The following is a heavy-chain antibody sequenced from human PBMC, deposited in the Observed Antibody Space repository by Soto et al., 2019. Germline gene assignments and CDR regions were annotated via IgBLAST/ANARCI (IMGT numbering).Heavy chain of an antibody. CDR1: GYTFTSYG. CDR2: ISAYNGNT. D-gene: IGHD3-10*01. V-gene: IGHV1-18*01. CDR3: ARDPVYYGSGTTFFDY. Sequence: ASVKVSCKASGYTFTSYGISWVRQAPGQGLEWMGWISAYNGNTNYAQKLQGRVTMTTDTSTSTAYMELRSLRSDDTAVYYCARDPVYYGSGTTFFDYWGQGTMVTVYS. J-gene: IGHJ4*02.